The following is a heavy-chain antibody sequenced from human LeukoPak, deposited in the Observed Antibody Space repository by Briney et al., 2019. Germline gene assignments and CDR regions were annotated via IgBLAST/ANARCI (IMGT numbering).Heavy chain of an antibody. Sequence: SETLSLTCTVSGGSISSYYWSWVRQPPGKGLEWIGNIYYSGSTNYTPSLKSRVTISVDASKNQFSLKLSSVSAADTAMYYCARHRYVDWLSPFDYWGQGTLVTVSS. D-gene: IGHD3-9*01. CDR2: IYYSGST. J-gene: IGHJ4*02. V-gene: IGHV4-59*08. CDR1: GGSISSYY. CDR3: ARHRYVDWLSPFDY.